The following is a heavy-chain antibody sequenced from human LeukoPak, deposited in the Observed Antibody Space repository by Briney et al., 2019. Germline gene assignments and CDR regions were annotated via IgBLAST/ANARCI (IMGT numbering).Heavy chain of an antibody. CDR1: GGSFSGYY. J-gene: IGHJ3*02. Sequence: SETLSLTCAVYGGSFSGYYWSWIRQPPGKGLEWIGYIYYSGSTNYNPSLKSRVTISVDTSKNQFSLKLSSVTAADTAVYYCATIDPTYYYGSGSYSFDIWGQGTMVTVSS. V-gene: IGHV4-59*01. CDR2: IYYSGST. D-gene: IGHD3-10*01. CDR3: ATIDPTYYYGSGSYSFDI.